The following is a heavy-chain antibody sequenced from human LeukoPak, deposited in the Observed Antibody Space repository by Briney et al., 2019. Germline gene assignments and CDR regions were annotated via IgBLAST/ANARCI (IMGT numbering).Heavy chain of an antibody. J-gene: IGHJ4*02. CDR3: AREDGSGSRN. CDR1: SFTFSSYV. Sequence: GGSLRLSCGASSFTFSSYVMNWVRQAPGKGLEWVSSISSSSSYIYYADSVKGRFTISRDNAKNSLYLQMNSLRAEDTAVYYCAREDGSGSRNWGQGTLVTVSS. CDR2: ISSSSSYI. V-gene: IGHV3-21*01. D-gene: IGHD3-10*01.